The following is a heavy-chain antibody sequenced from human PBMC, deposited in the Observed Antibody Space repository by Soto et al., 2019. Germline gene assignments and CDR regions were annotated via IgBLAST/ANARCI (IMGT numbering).Heavy chain of an antibody. V-gene: IGHV3-9*01. CDR3: AKGGSYGNSGLFDH. J-gene: IGHJ4*02. D-gene: IGHD3-22*01. CDR1: GFRFDDYA. Sequence: GGSLRLSCAGSGFRFDDYAMHWVRQAPGKALEWVAGVDWNSVNIGYADSVEGRFTISSDSASSSLYLQMDSLRPEDTAFYYCAKGGSYGNSGLFDHCGQGLLVTVSS. CDR2: VDWNSVNI.